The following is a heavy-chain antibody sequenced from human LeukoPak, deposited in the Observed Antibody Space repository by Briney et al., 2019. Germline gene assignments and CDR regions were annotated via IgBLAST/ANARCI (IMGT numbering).Heavy chain of an antibody. Sequence: GGSLRLSCAASGFTFSSYGMHWVRQAPGKGLEWVAFIRYDGSNKYYADSVKGRFTISRDNSKNALYLQMNSLRAEDTAVYYCAKVVANWFDPWGQGTLVTVSS. D-gene: IGHD2-15*01. V-gene: IGHV3-30*02. CDR2: IRYDGSNK. CDR1: GFTFSSYG. CDR3: AKVVANWFDP. J-gene: IGHJ5*02.